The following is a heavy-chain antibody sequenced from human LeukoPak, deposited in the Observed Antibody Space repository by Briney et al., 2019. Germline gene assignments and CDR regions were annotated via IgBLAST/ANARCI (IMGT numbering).Heavy chain of an antibody. CDR3: ARGLLWFGELDYYYYYGMDV. D-gene: IGHD3-10*01. V-gene: IGHV3-33*01. CDR2: IWYDGSNK. J-gene: IGHJ6*04. CDR1: GFTFSSYG. Sequence: GALRLSCAASGFTFSSYGMHWVRQAPGKGPEWVAVIWYDGSNKYYADSVKGRFTISRDNSKNTLYLQMNSPRAEDTAVYYCARGLLWFGELDYYYYYGMDVWGKGTTVTVSS.